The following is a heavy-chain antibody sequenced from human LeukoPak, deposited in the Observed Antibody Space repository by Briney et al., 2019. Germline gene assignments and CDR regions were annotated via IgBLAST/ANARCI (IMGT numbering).Heavy chain of an antibody. CDR1: GYTLTELS. CDR3: ARATRGIAAAGHDAFDI. CDR2: FDPEDGET. D-gene: IGHD6-13*01. Sequence: ASVKVSCKVSGYTLTELSMHWVRQAPGKGLEWMGGFDPEDGETIYAQKFQGRVTMTEDTSTDTAYMELSSLRSEDTAVYYCARATRGIAAAGHDAFDIWGQGTMVTVSS. J-gene: IGHJ3*02. V-gene: IGHV1-24*01.